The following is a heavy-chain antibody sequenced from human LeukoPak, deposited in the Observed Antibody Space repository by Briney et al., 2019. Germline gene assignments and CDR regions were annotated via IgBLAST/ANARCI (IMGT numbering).Heavy chain of an antibody. CDR2: ISYDRSNK. CDR3: ARDDEVVAATGTFDY. J-gene: IGHJ4*02. CDR1: GFTFSSYA. V-gene: IGHV3-30*04. Sequence: GGSLRLSCAASGFTFSSYATHWVRQAPGKGLEWVAVISYDRSNKYYADSVKGRFTISRDNSKNTLYLQMNSLRAEDTAVYYCARDDEVVAATGTFDYWGQGTLVTVSS. D-gene: IGHD2-15*01.